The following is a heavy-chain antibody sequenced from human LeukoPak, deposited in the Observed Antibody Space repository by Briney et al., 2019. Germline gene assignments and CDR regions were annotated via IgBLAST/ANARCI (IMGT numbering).Heavy chain of an antibody. J-gene: IGHJ4*02. V-gene: IGHV3-7*05. CDR2: IKQDGSEK. Sequence: GGSLRLSCAASGFTFSSYWMSWVRQAPGKGLEWVANIKQDGSEKYYVDSVKGRFTISRDNAKNSLYLQMNSLRAEDTAVCYCARARSCTNGVCYSLYYFDYWGQGTLVTVSS. CDR3: ARARSCTNGVCYSLYYFDY. CDR1: GFTFSSYW. D-gene: IGHD2-8*01.